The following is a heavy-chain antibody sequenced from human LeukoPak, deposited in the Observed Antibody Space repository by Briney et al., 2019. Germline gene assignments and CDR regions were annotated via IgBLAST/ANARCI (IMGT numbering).Heavy chain of an antibody. D-gene: IGHD6-19*01. V-gene: IGHV3-21*01. J-gene: IGHJ4*02. CDR3: ARDPGIAVGGPFDY. CDR2: ISSSSSYI. Sequence: GGSLRLSCAASGFTFSSYSMNWVPQAPGKGLEGVSSISSSSSYIYYADSVKGRFTISRDNAKNSLYLQMTSLRDEASAVYYCARDPGIAVGGPFDYWGQGTLVTVSS. CDR1: GFTFSSYS.